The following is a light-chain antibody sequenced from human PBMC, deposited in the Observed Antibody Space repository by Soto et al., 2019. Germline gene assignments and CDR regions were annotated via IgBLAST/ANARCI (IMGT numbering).Light chain of an antibody. CDR3: QNYNSFSRYT. Sequence: DIQMTQSPSTLSASVGDRVTITCRASQSINTWLAWYQQKPGKAPKLLIYDASSLESGVPSRFSGGGSATEFTLTIDRLQPDDFATYYCQNYNSFSRYTFGQGTKLGIK. CDR1: QSINTW. CDR2: DAS. V-gene: IGKV1-5*01. J-gene: IGKJ2*01.